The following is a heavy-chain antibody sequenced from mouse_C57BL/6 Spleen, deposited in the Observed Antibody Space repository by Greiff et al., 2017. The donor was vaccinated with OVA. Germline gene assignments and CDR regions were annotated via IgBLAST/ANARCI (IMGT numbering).Heavy chain of an antibody. Sequence: EVQVVESGEGLVKPGGSLKLSCAASGFTFSSYAMSWVRQTPEKRLEWVAYISSGGDYIYYADTVKGRFTISRDNARNTLYLQMSRLKSEDTAMYYCTREGDYYGSSYYWYFDVWGTGTTVTVSS. CDR2: ISSGGDYI. V-gene: IGHV5-9-1*02. CDR1: GFTFSSYA. CDR3: TREGDYYGSSYYWYFDV. D-gene: IGHD1-1*01. J-gene: IGHJ1*03.